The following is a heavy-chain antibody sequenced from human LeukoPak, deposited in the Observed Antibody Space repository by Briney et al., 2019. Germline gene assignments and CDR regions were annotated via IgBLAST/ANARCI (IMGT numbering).Heavy chain of an antibody. J-gene: IGHJ4*02. CDR3: TRWRSGTSD. V-gene: IGHV3-72*01. CDR1: GYTFSDHY. Sequence: GGSLRLSCAASGYTFSDHYIDWVRQAPGKGLEWVGHTRNKANNYATEYAASVKGRFTISRDDSRNSVYLQMNSLKTEDTAVYYCTRWRSGTSDWGQGTLVTVSS. D-gene: IGHD4-23*01. CDR2: TRNKANNYAT.